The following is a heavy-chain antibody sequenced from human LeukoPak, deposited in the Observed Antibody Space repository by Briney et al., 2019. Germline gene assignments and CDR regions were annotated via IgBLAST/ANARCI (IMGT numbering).Heavy chain of an antibody. CDR3: ARVAAYCSSTSCYSYYYYMDV. CDR1: GFTFSSYW. J-gene: IGHJ6*03. Sequence: GGSLRLACAASGFTFSSYWMHWVRQVPGKGLVWVSRVNSDGTSTTYADSVKGRFTISRDNAKNTLYLQMNSLRAEDTAVYYCARVAAYCSSTSCYSYYYYMDVWGKGTTVTISS. CDR2: VNSDGTST. D-gene: IGHD2-2*02. V-gene: IGHV3-74*01.